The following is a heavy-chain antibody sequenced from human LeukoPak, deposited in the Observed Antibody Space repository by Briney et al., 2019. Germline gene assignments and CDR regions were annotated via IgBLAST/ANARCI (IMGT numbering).Heavy chain of an antibody. V-gene: IGHV1-2*02. CDR3: ARAADFWSGYNNWFDP. Sequence: ASVKVSCKASGYTFNGYYKHWVRQAPGQGLEWMGWINPNSGGTNYAQKFQGRVTMTRDTSISTAYMELSRLRSDDTAVYYCARAADFWSGYNNWFDPWGQGTLVTVSS. D-gene: IGHD3-3*01. J-gene: IGHJ5*02. CDR2: INPNSGGT. CDR1: GYTFNGYY.